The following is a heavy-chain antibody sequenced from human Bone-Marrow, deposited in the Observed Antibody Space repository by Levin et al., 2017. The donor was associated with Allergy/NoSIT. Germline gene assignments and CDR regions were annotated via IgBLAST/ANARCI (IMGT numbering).Heavy chain of an antibody. V-gene: IGHV1-2*02. CDR2: INPSSGDT. J-gene: IGHJ5*02. CDR3: STFGGLIVAGFDP. D-gene: IGHD3-16*02. Sequence: ASVKVSCKESGYTFSGYYIHWVRQAPGQGLEWMGWINPSSGDTNYAQKFQGRITMTRDTSISTAYIELIRLRSDDTAVYYCSTFGGLIVAGFDPWGQGTLVTVSS. CDR1: GYTFSGYY.